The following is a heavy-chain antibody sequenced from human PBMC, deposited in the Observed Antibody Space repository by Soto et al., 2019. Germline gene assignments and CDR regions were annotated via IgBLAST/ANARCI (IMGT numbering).Heavy chain of an antibody. CDR3: ATDGAAGSVVGV. J-gene: IGHJ6*02. D-gene: IGHD6-13*01. CDR1: GFTFSSYG. V-gene: IGHV3-21*01. Sequence: GGSLRLSCAASGFTFSSYGMNWVRQAPGKGLEWVSSIDSTGSYIYYADSVKGRLTISRDNARNSLYLHLNSLRTDDTAVYYCATDGAAGSVVGVWGQGSTDTVSS. CDR2: IDSTGSYI.